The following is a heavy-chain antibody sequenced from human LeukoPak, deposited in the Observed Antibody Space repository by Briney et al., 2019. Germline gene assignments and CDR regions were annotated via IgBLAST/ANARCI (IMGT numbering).Heavy chain of an antibody. CDR2: ISGSGGST. CDR3: AKCYDFWSGYYLAPN. Sequence: PGGSLRLSCAASGFTFSSYAMSWVRQAPGKGLEWVSAISGSGGSTYYADSVKGRFTISRDNSKNTLYLQMNSLRAEDTAVYYCAKCYDFWSGYYLAPNWGQGTLVTVSS. CDR1: GFTFSSYA. D-gene: IGHD3-3*01. J-gene: IGHJ4*02. V-gene: IGHV3-23*01.